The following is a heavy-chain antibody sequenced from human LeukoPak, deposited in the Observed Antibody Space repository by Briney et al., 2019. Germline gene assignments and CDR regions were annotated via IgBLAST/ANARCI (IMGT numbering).Heavy chain of an antibody. CDR3: AREYYDILTGYYNFDY. CDR1: GFTFSSYW. Sequence: GGSLRLSCAASGFTFSSYWMHWVRQAPGKGLVWVSRINSDGSSTSYADSVKGRFTISRDNAKNTLYLQMNSQRAEDTAVYYCAREYYDILTGYYNFDYWGQGTLVTVSS. D-gene: IGHD3-9*01. CDR2: INSDGSST. J-gene: IGHJ4*02. V-gene: IGHV3-74*01.